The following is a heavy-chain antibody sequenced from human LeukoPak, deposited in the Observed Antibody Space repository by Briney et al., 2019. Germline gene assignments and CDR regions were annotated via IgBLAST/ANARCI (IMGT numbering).Heavy chain of an antibody. Sequence: GGSLRLSCAASGFTFSNSYMSWVRQAPGKGLEWVSLIYPSGNIYYADSVKGRFTISRDNSKNTLFLQMNSLRVEDTAIYYCARTFRSGDGYKVGYFDYWGQGTLVTDSS. D-gene: IGHD5-24*01. V-gene: IGHV3-53*01. CDR3: ARTFRSGDGYKVGYFDY. CDR2: IYPSGNI. J-gene: IGHJ4*02. CDR1: GFTFSNSY.